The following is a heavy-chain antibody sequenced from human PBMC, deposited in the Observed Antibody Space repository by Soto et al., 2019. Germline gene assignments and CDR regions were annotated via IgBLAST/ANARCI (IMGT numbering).Heavy chain of an antibody. CDR1: GYSFTGYG. V-gene: IGHV1-18*01. CDR3: ARDCSAGSCPGHYYYYGMDV. J-gene: IGHJ6*02. CDR2: ISAYNGNT. D-gene: IGHD2-15*01. Sequence: APVKLDCKASGYSFTGYGISRLSKGHGQGLEWMGWISAYNGNTNYAQKLQGRVTMTTDTSTSTAYMELRSLRPDDTAVYYCARDCSAGSCPGHYYYYGMDVWGQGITVTVSS.